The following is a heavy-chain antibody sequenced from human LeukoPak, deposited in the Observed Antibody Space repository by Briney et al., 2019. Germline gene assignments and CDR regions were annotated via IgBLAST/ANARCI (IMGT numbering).Heavy chain of an antibody. CDR3: ARESRGWFDP. J-gene: IGHJ5*02. CDR2: ISYDGSNK. CDR1: GFTFSRNA. Sequence: GGSLRLSCAASGFTFSRNAMHWVRQAPGKGLEWVAVISYDGSNKYYADSVKGRFTISRDNSKNTLYLQMNSLRAEDTAVYYCARESRGWFDPWGQGTLVTVSS. V-gene: IGHV3-30*04.